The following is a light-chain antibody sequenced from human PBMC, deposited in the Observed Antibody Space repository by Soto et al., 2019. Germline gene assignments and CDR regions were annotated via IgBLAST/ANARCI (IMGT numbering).Light chain of an antibody. CDR1: QSVSSN. CDR2: GAS. J-gene: IGKJ5*01. Sequence: EIVMTQSPATLSVSPGERVTLSCRASQSVSSNLAWYQQKPGQAPRLLIYGASTRATGIPARFSGSGSGTDFTLTISSLEPEDFAVYYCQQRRSWPPTITFGQGTRLEIK. V-gene: IGKV3-15*01. CDR3: QQRRSWPPTIT.